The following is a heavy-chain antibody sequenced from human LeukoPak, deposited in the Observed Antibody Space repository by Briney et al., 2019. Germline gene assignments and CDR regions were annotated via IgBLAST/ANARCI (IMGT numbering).Heavy chain of an antibody. J-gene: IGHJ5*02. V-gene: IGHV3-21*06. D-gene: IGHD2-2*01. CDR3: ARADCSGSTCYLRHSWFDP. CDR2: ISTSSRYI. Sequence: VGSLRLSCAASGFTLSTFDMNWVRQAPGKGLEWVSSISTSSRYIYYRESVKGRFTISRDDAKNSLYLQMNSLTVEDTAVYYCARADCSGSTCYLRHSWFDPWGQGTLVTVSS. CDR1: GFTLSTFD.